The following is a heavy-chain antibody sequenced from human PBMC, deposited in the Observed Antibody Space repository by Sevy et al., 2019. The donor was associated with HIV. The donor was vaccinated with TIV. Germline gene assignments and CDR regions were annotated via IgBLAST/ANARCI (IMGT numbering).Heavy chain of an antibody. CDR3: ARDPRTFSFDSSGYGHDY. CDR2: ISTYNGNT. Sequence: ASVKVSCKASGYTFISYCISWVRQAPGQGLEWMGWISTYNGNTNYAQKFQGRVTMTTDASTSTVYMELRSLRSDDAAMYYCARDPRTFSFDSSGYGHDYWGQGTLVTVSS. J-gene: IGHJ4*02. D-gene: IGHD3-22*01. CDR1: GYTFISYC. V-gene: IGHV1-18*01.